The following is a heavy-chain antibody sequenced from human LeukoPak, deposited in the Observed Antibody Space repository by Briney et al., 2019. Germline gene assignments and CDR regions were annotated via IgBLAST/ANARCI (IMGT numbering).Heavy chain of an antibody. CDR1: GYTFTGYY. Sequence: ASVKVSCKASGYTFTGYYMRWVRQAPGQGLEWMGIINPSGGSTSYAQKFQGRVTMTRDMSTSTVYMELSSLRSEDTAVYYCARDRGTGYYGSGSMDVWGKGTTVTVSS. J-gene: IGHJ6*03. CDR2: INPSGGST. CDR3: ARDRGTGYYGSGSMDV. D-gene: IGHD3-10*01. V-gene: IGHV1-46*01.